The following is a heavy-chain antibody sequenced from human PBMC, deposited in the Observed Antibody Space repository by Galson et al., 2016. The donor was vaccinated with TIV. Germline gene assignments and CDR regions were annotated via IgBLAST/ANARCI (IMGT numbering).Heavy chain of an antibody. V-gene: IGHV1-2*02. CDR2: IDPNSGAT. CDR1: GYPFTDSW. Sequence: SVKVSCKASGYPFTDSWMHWVRQAPGEGLEWMGWIDPNSGATLYAQKFQGRVTMTRDTSTSTTYVELSRLTSDDTADYYCARGGVIRGLDLWGQGTLVTVSS. CDR3: ARGGVIRGLDL. J-gene: IGHJ4*02. D-gene: IGHD3-16*02.